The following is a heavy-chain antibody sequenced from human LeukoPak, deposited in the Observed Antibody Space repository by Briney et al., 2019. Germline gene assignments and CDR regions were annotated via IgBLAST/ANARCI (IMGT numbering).Heavy chain of an antibody. CDR1: GYTFTGYY. CDR3: ARVGLVGDGYNPGDY. V-gene: IGHV1-46*01. D-gene: IGHD5-24*01. CDR2: INPSGGST. Sequence: AASVKVSCKASGYTFTGYYMHWVRQAPGQGLEWMGIINPSGGSTSYAQKFQGRVTMTRDTSTSTVYMELSSLRSEDTAVYYCARVGLVGDGYNPGDYWGQGTLVTVSS. J-gene: IGHJ4*02.